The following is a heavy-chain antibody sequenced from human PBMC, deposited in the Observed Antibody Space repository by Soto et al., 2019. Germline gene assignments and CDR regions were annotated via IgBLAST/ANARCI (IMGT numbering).Heavy chain of an antibody. J-gene: IGHJ4*02. CDR1: GFTFYSYA. CDR2: TSGSGGNT. Sequence: EVQLLESGGGLVQPGGSLRLSCAASGFTFYSYAMSWVRQAPGKGLEWVSATSGSGGNTYYADAVKGRFTIARDNSKNTLYLQMNSLRADDTAVYYCAQALFFGVIWGESNWGQGTLVTVSS. CDR3: AQALFFGVIWGESN. D-gene: IGHD3-3*01. V-gene: IGHV3-23*01.